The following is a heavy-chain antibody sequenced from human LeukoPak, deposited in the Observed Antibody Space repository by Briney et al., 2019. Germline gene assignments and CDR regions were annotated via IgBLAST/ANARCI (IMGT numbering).Heavy chain of an antibody. CDR2: IYYSGST. V-gene: IGHV4-59*01. Sequence: SETLSLTCTVSKYSISSGYYWSWIRQPPGKGLEWIGYIYYSGSTNYNPSLKSRVTISVDTSKNQFSLKLGSVTAADTAVYYCAREEALGSGSFDYWGQGTLVTVSS. D-gene: IGHD1-26*01. CDR1: KYSISSGYY. CDR3: AREEALGSGSFDY. J-gene: IGHJ4*02.